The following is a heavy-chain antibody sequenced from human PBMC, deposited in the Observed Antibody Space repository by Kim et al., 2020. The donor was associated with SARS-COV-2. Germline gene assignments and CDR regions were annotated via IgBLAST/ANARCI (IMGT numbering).Heavy chain of an antibody. V-gene: IGHV3-30*04. D-gene: IGHD3-3*01. CDR2: ISHDGSNK. CDR1: GFSFSSYA. CDR3: ARDPTYYDLWSTFYTYWLAPDY. Sequence: GGSLRLSCAAFGFSFSSYAVHWVRQGPGKGLEWVAVISHDGSNKYYLDSVKGRFTISRDNSKNTLYLQLNSLRAEDTALYYCARDPTYYDLWSTFYTYWLAPDYWGPETLVTVSS. J-gene: IGHJ4*02.